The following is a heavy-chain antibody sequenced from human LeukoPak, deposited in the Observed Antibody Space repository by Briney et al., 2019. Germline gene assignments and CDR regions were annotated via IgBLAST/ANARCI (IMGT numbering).Heavy chain of an antibody. CDR3: ARLGVSSAAFDI. CDR1: GGSVSSGSYY. CDR2: IYYSGST. J-gene: IGHJ3*02. D-gene: IGHD3-16*01. V-gene: IGHV4-61*01. Sequence: PSETLSLTCTVSGGSVSSGSYYWSWIRQPPGKGLEWIGYIYYSGSTNYNPSLKSRVTISVDTSKNQFSLKLSSVTAADTAVYYCARLGVSSAAFDIWGQGTMVTVSS.